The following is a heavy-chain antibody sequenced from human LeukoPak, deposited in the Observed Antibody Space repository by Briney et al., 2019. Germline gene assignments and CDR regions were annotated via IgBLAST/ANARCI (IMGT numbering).Heavy chain of an antibody. CDR3: ARVVGCGGDCYSGISDY. CDR2: INPNSGGT. Sequence: ASVKVSCKASGYTFTGYYMHWVRQAPGQGLEWMGWINPNSGGTNYAQKFQGWVTMTRDTSISTAYMELSRLRSDDTAVYYCARVVGCGGDCYSGISDYWGQGTLVTVSS. D-gene: IGHD2-21*02. J-gene: IGHJ4*02. V-gene: IGHV1-2*04. CDR1: GYTFTGYY.